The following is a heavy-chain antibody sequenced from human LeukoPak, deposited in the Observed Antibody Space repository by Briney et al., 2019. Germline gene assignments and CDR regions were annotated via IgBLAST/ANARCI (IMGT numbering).Heavy chain of an antibody. J-gene: IGHJ3*02. D-gene: IGHD6-13*01. CDR1: GYTFTNYY. Sequence: ASVKVSCKVSGYTFTNYYTHWVRQAPGQGLEWMGIINPSGSSIGYAQKFQGRVTLTRDTSTSTVYMELSTLRSEDTAVYYCAAAVDYDAFDIWGSGTMVTVSS. V-gene: IGHV1-46*01. CDR3: AAAVDYDAFDI. CDR2: INPSGSSI.